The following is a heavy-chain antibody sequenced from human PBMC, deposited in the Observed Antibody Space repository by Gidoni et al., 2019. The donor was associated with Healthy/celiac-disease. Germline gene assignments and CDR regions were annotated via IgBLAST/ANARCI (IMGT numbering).Heavy chain of an antibody. CDR2: ISGNGGST. CDR3: AKVRSAWYAGEFDY. CDR1: GFTFSSYA. V-gene: IGHV3-23*01. Sequence: EVQLLASGGGWVQPGGSPRLSCAASGFTFSSYAMSWVRQAPGKGLEWVSAISGNGGSTYYADSVKGRFTISRDNSKNTLYLQMNSLRAEDTAVYYCAKVRSAWYAGEFDYWGQGTLVTVSS. J-gene: IGHJ4*02. D-gene: IGHD6-19*01.